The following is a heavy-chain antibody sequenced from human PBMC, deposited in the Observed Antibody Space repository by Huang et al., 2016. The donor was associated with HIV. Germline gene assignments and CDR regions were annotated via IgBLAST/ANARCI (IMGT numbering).Heavy chain of an antibody. V-gene: IGHV4-4*07. CDR2: FYTSGNT. Sequence: QVQLQESGPGLVKPSETLSLTCTVSGGSISTYYWSWIRQSAGKGLEWIGRFYTSGNTNYHPPLRSRVTMSVDTSKNQFSLRLTSVTAADTAVYYCARENEFCGSTNCHHYYYGLDVWGQGTTVTVSS. CDR3: ARENEFCGSTNCHHYYYGLDV. D-gene: IGHD2-2*01. J-gene: IGHJ6*02. CDR1: GGSISTYY.